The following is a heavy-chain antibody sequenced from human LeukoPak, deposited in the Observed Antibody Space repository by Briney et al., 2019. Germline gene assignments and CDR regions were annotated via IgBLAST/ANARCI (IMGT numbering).Heavy chain of an antibody. V-gene: IGHV4-59*08. D-gene: IGHD2-15*01. CDR1: GGSISSYY. Sequence: SETLSLTCTASGGSISSYYWSWIRQPPEKGLEWIGYIYYSGSTNYNPSLKSRVTISVDTSKNQFSLKLSSVTAADTAVYYCARHSPYCSGGSCYSINAFDIWGQGTMVTVSS. CDR3: ARHSPYCSGGSCYSINAFDI. J-gene: IGHJ3*02. CDR2: IYYSGST.